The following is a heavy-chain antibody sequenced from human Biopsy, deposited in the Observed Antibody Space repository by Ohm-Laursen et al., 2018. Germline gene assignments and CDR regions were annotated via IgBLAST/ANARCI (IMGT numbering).Heavy chain of an antibody. CDR2: VYYTGST. D-gene: IGHD3-22*01. J-gene: IGHJ2*01. CDR3: ARDRGFYSDRTVPGYFDL. Sequence: SETLSLTWTVSGDSISSYYWSWIRQSPGKGLEWIGYVYYTGSTGYNPSLQSRVTISVDTSKNHFSLRLRSVTPADTAMYYCARDRGFYSDRTVPGYFDLWGRGTLVTVSS. V-gene: IGHV4-59*01. CDR1: GDSISSYY.